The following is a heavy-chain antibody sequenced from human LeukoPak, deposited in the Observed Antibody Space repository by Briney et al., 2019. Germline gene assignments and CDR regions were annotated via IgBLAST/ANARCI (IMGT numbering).Heavy chain of an antibody. CDR3: ARVRGGRSWYYYGMDV. J-gene: IGHJ6*02. CDR2: ISYDGDNE. V-gene: IGHV3-30*09. Sequence: GGSLRLSCAASGFTFSNFAMHWVRQAPGKGLEWVAVISYDGDNEYYADSVKGQFAISRDNSKDRLYLQMNSLRPEDTAMYYCARVRGGRSWYYYGMDVWGRGTTVTVSS. CDR1: GFTFSNFA. D-gene: IGHD3-16*01.